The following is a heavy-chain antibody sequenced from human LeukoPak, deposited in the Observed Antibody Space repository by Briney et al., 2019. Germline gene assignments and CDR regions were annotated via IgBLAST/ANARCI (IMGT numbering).Heavy chain of an antibody. V-gene: IGHV4-4*09. Sequence: SETLSLTCTVSGGSISSYYWSWIRQPPGKGLEWIGYIYTSGSTNYNPFLKSRVTISVDTSKNHFSLKLSSVTAADTAVYYCARHGDNTYYDYVWGSYRYSVFDYWGQGTLVTVSS. J-gene: IGHJ4*02. CDR1: GGSISSYY. CDR3: ARHGDNTYYDYVWGSYRYSVFDY. CDR2: IYTSGST. D-gene: IGHD3-16*02.